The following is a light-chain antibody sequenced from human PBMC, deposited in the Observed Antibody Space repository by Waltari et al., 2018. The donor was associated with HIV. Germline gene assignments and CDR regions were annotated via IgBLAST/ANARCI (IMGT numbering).Light chain of an antibody. V-gene: IGLV1-44*01. CDR3: ASWDANLNGIV. Sequence: QSLLTQPPSTSGTTGQRVTISCSGSFTNDGSHTVHWFQHLPGTSPKLLIYTTNQRPSGVPDRFSGSKSGTSASLAISGIQSEDEAVYYCASWDANLNGIVFGGGTKLAVL. CDR2: TTN. CDR1: FTNDGSHT. J-gene: IGLJ3*02.